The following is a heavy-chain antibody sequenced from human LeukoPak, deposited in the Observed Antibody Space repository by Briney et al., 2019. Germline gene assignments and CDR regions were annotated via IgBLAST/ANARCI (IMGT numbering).Heavy chain of an antibody. CDR1: GGSISSSTYY. CDR2: ISYTGST. D-gene: IGHD6-13*01. CDR3: ARHMVPSSSGYSLGRKKNFDY. V-gene: IGHV4-39*01. Sequence: SETLSLTCTVSGGSISSSTYYWGWIRQPPGKGLEWIESISYTGSTYYNPSLKSRVTISVDTSKNQFSLKLSSVTAADTAVYYCARHMVPSSSGYSLGRKKNFDYWGQGTLVTVSS. J-gene: IGHJ4*02.